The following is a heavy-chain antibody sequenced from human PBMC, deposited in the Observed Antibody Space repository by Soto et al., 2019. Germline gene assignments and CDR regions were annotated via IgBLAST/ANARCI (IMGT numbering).Heavy chain of an antibody. CDR2: ISDDGSNK. CDR3: AKNGPNPNWRSF. V-gene: IGHV3-30*18. Sequence: QVQLVESGGGVVQPGRSLGLSCAASGFTFSSYGMHWVRQAPVKGLEWVTFISDDGSNKYYADSVKGRFTISTDNSKNTLYLQINSLRAEDTAVYYCAKNGPNPNWRSFWGQGTLVTVSS. CDR1: GFTFSSYG. J-gene: IGHJ4*02. D-gene: IGHD7-27*01.